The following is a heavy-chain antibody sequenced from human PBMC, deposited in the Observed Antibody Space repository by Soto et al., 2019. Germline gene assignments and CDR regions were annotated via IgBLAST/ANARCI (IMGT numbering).Heavy chain of an antibody. V-gene: IGHV1-69*01. J-gene: IGHJ4*02. D-gene: IGHD3-22*01. CDR1: GGTVSSYA. CDR3: ARDLSSDSTGFRGYDL. Sequence: QVHLVQSGAEVKKPGSSVKVSCKASGGTVSSYAITWVRQAPGKGLEWMGVFIPIFVSAHYAQKFQGRVTITADESTSTAYMELSRLRSEDTAIYYCARDLSSDSTGFRGYDLWGQGTLVTVSS. CDR2: FIPIFVSA.